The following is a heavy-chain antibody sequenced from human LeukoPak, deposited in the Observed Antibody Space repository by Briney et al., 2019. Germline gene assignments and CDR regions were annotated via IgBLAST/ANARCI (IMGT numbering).Heavy chain of an antibody. Sequence: GGSLRLSCAASGFTFSSYAMHWVRQAPGKGLEWVSAISGSGGSTYYADSVKGRFTISRDNSKNTLYLQMNSLRAEDTAVYYCAKVYSGSYYPMGVEDYWGQGTLVTVSS. CDR3: AKVYSGSYYPMGVEDY. CDR2: ISGSGGST. D-gene: IGHD1-26*01. V-gene: IGHV3-23*01. J-gene: IGHJ4*02. CDR1: GFTFSSYA.